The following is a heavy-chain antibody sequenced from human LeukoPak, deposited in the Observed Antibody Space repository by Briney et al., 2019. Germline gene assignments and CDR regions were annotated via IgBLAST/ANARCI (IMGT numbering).Heavy chain of an antibody. CDR3: ARVAGGIVGEKAAFDY. CDR1: GGSISSYY. D-gene: IGHD1-26*01. CDR2: IYYSGST. J-gene: IGHJ4*02. V-gene: IGHV4-59*01. Sequence: SETLSLTCTVSGGSISSYYWSWIRQPPGKGLEWIGYIYYSGSTNYNPSLKSRVTISVDTSKNQFSLKLSSVTAADTAVYYCARVAGGIVGEKAAFDYWGQGTLVTVSS.